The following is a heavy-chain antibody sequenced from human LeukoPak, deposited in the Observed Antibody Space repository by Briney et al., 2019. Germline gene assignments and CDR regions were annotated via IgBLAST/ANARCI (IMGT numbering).Heavy chain of an antibody. J-gene: IGHJ4*02. CDR1: GGSINNYY. D-gene: IGHD6-13*01. CDR2: IYTTGST. V-gene: IGHV4-4*07. Sequence: SETLSLTCTVSGGSINNYYWSWIRQPAGKGLEWIGRIYTTGSTNYNPSLKSRVTMSIDTSKNQFSLKLSSVTAADTAVYYCARVFAGIEYYFDYWGQGTLVTVSS. CDR3: ARVFAGIEYYFDY.